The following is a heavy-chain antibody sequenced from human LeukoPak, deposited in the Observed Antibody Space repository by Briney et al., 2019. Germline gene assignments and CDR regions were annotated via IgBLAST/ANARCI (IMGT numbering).Heavy chain of an antibody. Sequence: SETLSLTCAVYGGSFSGYYWIWIRHPPGKGLEWIGEINHSGSTNYNPSLKSRATMSIDTTKNQFSLKLRSVTAADTAVYFCARAGIAGSPSGYWGQGTLVTVSS. CDR2: INHSGST. D-gene: IGHD6-13*01. J-gene: IGHJ4*02. V-gene: IGHV4-34*01. CDR1: GGSFSGYY. CDR3: ARAGIAGSPSGY.